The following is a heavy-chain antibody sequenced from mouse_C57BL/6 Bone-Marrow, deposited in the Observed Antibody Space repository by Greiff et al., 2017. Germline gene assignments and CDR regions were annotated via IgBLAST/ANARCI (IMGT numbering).Heavy chain of an antibody. CDR3: ARSGGLPYAMDY. D-gene: IGHD2-2*01. Sequence: QVQLQQSGAELARPGASVKLSCKASGYTFTSYGISWVKQRTGQGLAWIGEIYPRSGNTYYNEKFKGKATLTADKSSSTAYMELRSLTSEDSAVEFCARSGGLPYAMDYWGQGTSGTGSS. V-gene: IGHV1-81*01. J-gene: IGHJ4*01. CDR2: IYPRSGNT. CDR1: GYTFTSYG.